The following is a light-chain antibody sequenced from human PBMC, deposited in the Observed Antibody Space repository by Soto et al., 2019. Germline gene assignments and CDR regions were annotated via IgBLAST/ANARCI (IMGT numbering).Light chain of an antibody. Sequence: QSVLTQSPSASGTPGQRVTISCSGSRSNIGRNFAYWYQHVPGTAPRLLIQRNNERPSGVPDRFSGSKSGTSVSLAISGLRSDDEATYYCSSYAGSNNVVFGGGTKVTVL. CDR1: RSNIGRNF. V-gene: IGLV1-47*01. CDR3: SSYAGSNNVV. J-gene: IGLJ2*01. CDR2: RNN.